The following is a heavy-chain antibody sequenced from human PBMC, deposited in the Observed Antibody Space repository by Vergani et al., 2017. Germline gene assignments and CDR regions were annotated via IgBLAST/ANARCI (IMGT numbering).Heavy chain of an antibody. V-gene: IGHV1-18*01. CDR1: GYTFTSLG. D-gene: IGHD3-10*01. Sequence: QVQLVQSGAEVKKPGASVTVSCKASGYTFTSLGISWVRQAPGQGLEWMGWNSAYNGNTNYAQKLQDRVTMTTDTSTSTAYMERRSLRSDDTAVYYCAVERVTMVRGVSHYYDGMDVWGQGTTVTVSS. J-gene: IGHJ6*02. CDR3: AVERVTMVRGVSHYYDGMDV. CDR2: NSAYNGNT.